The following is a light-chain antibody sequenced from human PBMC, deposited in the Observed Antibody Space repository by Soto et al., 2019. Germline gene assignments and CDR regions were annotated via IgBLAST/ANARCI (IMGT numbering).Light chain of an antibody. CDR2: AVS. V-gene: IGLV2-14*03. CDR3: SSYTTSTTVI. Sequence: QSALTQPASVSGSPGQSITISCTGTSSDIGDHNSVSWYLQQPGKAPKLMIYAVSNRPSGVSNRFSGSKSGNTASLTISGLQAEDEADYYCSSYTTSTTVIFGGGTQLTVL. J-gene: IGLJ7*01. CDR1: SSDIGDHNS.